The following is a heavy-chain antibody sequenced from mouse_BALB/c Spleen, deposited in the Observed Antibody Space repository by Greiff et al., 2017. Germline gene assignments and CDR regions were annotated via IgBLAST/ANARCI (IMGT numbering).Heavy chain of an antibody. CDR3: ARDPGDLGYFFDY. J-gene: IGHJ2*01. D-gene: IGHD3-3*01. V-gene: IGHV5-15*02. CDR1: GFTFSDYG. CDR2: ISNLAYSI. Sequence: EVMLVESGGGLVQPGGSRKLSCAASGFTFSDYGMAWVRQAPGKGPEWVAFISNLAYSIYYADTVTGRFTISRENAKNTLYLEMSSLRSEDTAMYYCARDPGDLGYFFDYWGQGTTLTVSS.